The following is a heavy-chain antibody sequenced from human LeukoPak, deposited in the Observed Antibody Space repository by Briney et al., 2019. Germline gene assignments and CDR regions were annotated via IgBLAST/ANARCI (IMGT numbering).Heavy chain of an antibody. Sequence: PGGSLRLSCAASGFTFSSYTMSWVRQAPGKGLEWVANIKEDGSQKYYVDSVKGRFTISRDNAKNSLFLQMNSLRAEDTGVYFCARDNRDYSTPYYFDFWGQGTLVTVSS. J-gene: IGHJ4*02. V-gene: IGHV3-7*01. D-gene: IGHD6-13*01. CDR3: ARDNRDYSTPYYFDF. CDR1: GFTFSSYT. CDR2: IKEDGSQK.